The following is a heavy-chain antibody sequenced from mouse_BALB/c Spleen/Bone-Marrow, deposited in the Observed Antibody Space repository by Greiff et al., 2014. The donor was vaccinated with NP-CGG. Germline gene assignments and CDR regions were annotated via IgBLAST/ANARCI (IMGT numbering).Heavy chain of an antibody. D-gene: IGHD1-2*01. CDR2: IWAGGST. CDR3: AGCYYGFLDY. V-gene: IGHV2-9*02. Sequence: VKLQESGPGLVAPSQSLSISCTVSGFSFTSCGVHWVRQPPGKGLEWLGLIWAGGSTNYNSALISRLSISKDNSKSQVFLKMNSLQTDDTAMYYCAGCYYGFLDYWGQGTTLTVSS. CDR1: GFSFTSCG. J-gene: IGHJ2*01.